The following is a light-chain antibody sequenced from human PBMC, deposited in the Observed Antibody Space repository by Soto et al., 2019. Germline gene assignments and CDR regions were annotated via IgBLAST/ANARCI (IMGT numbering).Light chain of an antibody. J-gene: IGKJ3*01. V-gene: IGKV1-5*01. Sequence: DIQMAQSPSTLSASVGDRVTITCRASQSISRFLAWYQQKPGKAPNLLIYDASSLESRVPSRFSGSGSGTDFTLTINSVQPEDFATYYCQHYDTSSPITFGPGTKVDIK. CDR3: QHYDTSSPIT. CDR2: DAS. CDR1: QSISRF.